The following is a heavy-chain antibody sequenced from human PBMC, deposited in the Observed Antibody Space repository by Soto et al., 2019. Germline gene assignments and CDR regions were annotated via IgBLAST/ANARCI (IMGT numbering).Heavy chain of an antibody. CDR2: INGGGGST. D-gene: IGHD6-13*01. J-gene: IGHJ4*02. CDR1: GFTFSNYA. Sequence: GGSLRLSCAASGFTFSNYAMSWVRQAPGKGLEWVSSINGGGGSTYYADSVKGRFTISRDNSKNTLYLQMNSLRVEDTAVYYCAKDQRGYTSKDRIDYWGQGTLVTVSS. CDR3: AKDQRGYTSKDRIDY. V-gene: IGHV3-23*01.